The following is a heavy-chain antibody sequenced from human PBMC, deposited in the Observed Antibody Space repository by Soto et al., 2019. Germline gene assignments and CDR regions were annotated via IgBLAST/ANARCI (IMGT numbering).Heavy chain of an antibody. CDR1: GYTFTSHG. J-gene: IGHJ5*02. V-gene: IGHV1-18*01. CDR3: ARDSGGWFDP. Sequence: ASVKVSFKASGYTFTSHGISWVRQAPGQGLEWMGWISAYNGKTNHAQKLQGRVTMTTDTSTSTAYMELRSLRSDDTAVYYCARDSGGWFDPWGQGTLVTVSS. CDR2: ISAYNGKT. D-gene: IGHD3-10*01.